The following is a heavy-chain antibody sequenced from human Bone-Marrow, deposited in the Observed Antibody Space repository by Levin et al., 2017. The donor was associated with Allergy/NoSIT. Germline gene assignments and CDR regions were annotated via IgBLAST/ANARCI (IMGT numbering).Heavy chain of an antibody. D-gene: IGHD3-9*01. Sequence: GGSLRLSCAASGFTVSSNYMSWVRQAPGKGLEWVSVTYSGDSGGSTYYADSVKGRFTISRDNSKNTLFLQMNSLRAEDTAVYYCASSLRYFDWLLWGQGTLVTVSS. CDR3: ASSLRYFDWLL. CDR1: GFTVSSNY. CDR2: TYSGDSGGST. V-gene: IGHV3-53*01. J-gene: IGHJ4*02.